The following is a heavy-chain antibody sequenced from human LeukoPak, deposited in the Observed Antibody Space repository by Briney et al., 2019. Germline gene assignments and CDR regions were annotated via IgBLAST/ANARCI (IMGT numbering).Heavy chain of an antibody. CDR1: GYRFTSYG. Sequence: ASVKVSCKASGYRFTSYGISWVRQAPGQGLEWLGWISGYNGNTNYAQKLQGRVTMTTDTSTSTAYMELRSLRSDDTAVYYCAREYCSTTRCYMADYWGQGTLVTVSS. CDR3: AREYCSTTRCYMADY. V-gene: IGHV1-18*01. J-gene: IGHJ4*02. D-gene: IGHD2-2*01. CDR2: ISGYNGNT.